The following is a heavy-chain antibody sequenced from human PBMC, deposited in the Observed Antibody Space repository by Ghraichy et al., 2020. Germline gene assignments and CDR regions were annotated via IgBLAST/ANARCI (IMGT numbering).Heavy chain of an antibody. CDR2: IRSKAYGGTT. D-gene: IGHD3-16*01. V-gene: IGHV3-49*03. CDR1: GFTFGDYA. CDR3: TRDTPKLGLGVGHLYYYYYYMDV. J-gene: IGHJ6*03. Sequence: GESLNISCTASGFTFGDYAMSWFRQAPGKGLEWVGFIRSKAYGGTTEYAASVKGRFTISRDDSKSIAYLQMNSLKTEDTAVYYCTRDTPKLGLGVGHLYYYYYYMDVWGKGTTVTVSS.